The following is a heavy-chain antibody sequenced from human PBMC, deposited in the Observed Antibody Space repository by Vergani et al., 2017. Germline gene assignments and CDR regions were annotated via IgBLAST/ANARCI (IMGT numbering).Heavy chain of an antibody. CDR1: GCSISSGAYY. CDR2: INYSGST. J-gene: IGHJ4*02. V-gene: IGHV4-30-4*08. Sequence: QVQLQESGPGLVKPSQTLSLTCTVSGCSISSGAYYWSWIRQPPGEGLEWIGYINYSGSTYYNPSLKSRVTISVDTSKNQCSLKLSPVTADATAVYYCARGIAAAGRRGSFDYWGQGTLVTVSS. D-gene: IGHD6-13*01. CDR3: ARGIAAAGRRGSFDY.